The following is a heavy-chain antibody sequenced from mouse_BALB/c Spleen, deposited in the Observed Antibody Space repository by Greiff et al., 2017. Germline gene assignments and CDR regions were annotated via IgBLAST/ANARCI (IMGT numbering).Heavy chain of an antibody. CDR2: IYPSDSYT. D-gene: IGHD2-4*01. V-gene: IGHV1-69*02. CDR1: GYTFTSYW. J-gene: IGHJ3*01. CDR3: TRSVYYDYDGAWFAY. Sequence: VQLQQPGAELVRPGASVKLSCKASGYTFTSYWINWVKQRPGQGLEWIGNIYPSDSYTNYNQKFKDKATLTVDKSSSTAYMQLSSPTSEDSAVYYCTRSVYYDYDGAWFAYWGQGTLVTVSA.